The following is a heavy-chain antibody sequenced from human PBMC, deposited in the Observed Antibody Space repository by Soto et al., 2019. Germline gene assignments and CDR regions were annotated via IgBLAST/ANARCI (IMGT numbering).Heavy chain of an antibody. CDR2: ISGSGDDT. CDR3: ANPIPKTGTTFGF. J-gene: IGHJ4*02. V-gene: IGHV3-23*01. Sequence: GGSLRLSCVASGFTFSNFAMAWVRQAPGEGLEWVSAISGSGDDTFYADSMKGRFTISRDNSKDTLYLQINSLRAEDTAVFYCANPIPKTGTTFGFWGQGTLVTVPS. D-gene: IGHD1-1*01. CDR1: GFTFSNFA.